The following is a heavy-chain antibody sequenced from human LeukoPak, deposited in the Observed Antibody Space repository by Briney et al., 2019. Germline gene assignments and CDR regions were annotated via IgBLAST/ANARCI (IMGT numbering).Heavy chain of an antibody. CDR1: GYTFTGYY. CDR3: ARDRRRVGATTWFDP. D-gene: IGHD1-26*01. CDR2: INPNSGGT. V-gene: IGHV1-2*02. Sequence: GASVKVSCKASGYTFTGYYMHWVRQAPGQGLEWMGWINPNSGGTNYAQKFQGRVTMTRDTSISTAYMELSRLRSDDTAVYYCARDRRRVGATTWFDPWGQGTLVTVSS. J-gene: IGHJ5*02.